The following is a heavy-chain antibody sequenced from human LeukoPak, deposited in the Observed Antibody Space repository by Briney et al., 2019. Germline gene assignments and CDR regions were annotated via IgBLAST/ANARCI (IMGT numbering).Heavy chain of an antibody. CDR2: ISWNSGSI. CDR3: AKDLGKSITMVRRVGAFDI. D-gene: IGHD3-10*01. V-gene: IGHV3-9*01. Sequence: PGGSLRLSCAASGFTFDDYAMHWVRQAPGKGLEWVSGISWNSGSIGYADSVKGRFTISRDNAKNSLYLQMNSLRAEDTALYYCAKDLGKSITMVRRVGAFDIWGQGTMVTVSS. J-gene: IGHJ3*02. CDR1: GFTFDDYA.